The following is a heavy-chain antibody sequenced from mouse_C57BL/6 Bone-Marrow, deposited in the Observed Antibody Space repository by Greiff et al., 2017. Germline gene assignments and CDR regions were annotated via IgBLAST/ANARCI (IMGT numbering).Heavy chain of an antibody. J-gene: IGHJ2*01. CDR2: IDPEDGDT. V-gene: IGHV14-1*01. CDR3: TTRLRRNYFDY. D-gene: IGHD2-4*01. Sequence: VQLQQSGAELVRPGASVKLSCTASGFNIKDYYMHWVKQRPEQGLEWIGRIDPEDGDTEYAPKFQGKATMTADTSSNPAYLQLSSLTSEDTAVYYCTTRLRRNYFDYWGQGTTLTVSS. CDR1: GFNIKDYY.